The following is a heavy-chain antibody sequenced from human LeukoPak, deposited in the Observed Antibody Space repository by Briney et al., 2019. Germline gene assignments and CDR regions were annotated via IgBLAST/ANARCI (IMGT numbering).Heavy chain of an antibody. V-gene: IGHV3-30*02. D-gene: IGHD3-10*01. CDR3: AKDMDGGFGEPWGIDY. J-gene: IGHJ4*02. Sequence: GGSLRLSCAASGFTLSGYGMQWVRQAPGKGLEWVAFLRFDGTNKYYADSVKGRFTISRDDSKNTLYLQMNSLRIEDTAVYYCAKDMDGGFGEPWGIDYWGQGTLVIVSS. CDR1: GFTLSGYG. CDR2: LRFDGTNK.